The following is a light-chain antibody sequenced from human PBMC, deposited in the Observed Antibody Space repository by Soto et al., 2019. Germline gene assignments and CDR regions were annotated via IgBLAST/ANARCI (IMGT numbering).Light chain of an antibody. Sequence: DIVMTQSPDSLAVSLGERATINCKSSQSVLYSSNNKNYLAWYQQKPGQPPKLLIYWASTRESGVPDRFSGSGSGTDFTLTISSLQAEDVAVYYCHKSYSSPQTFGQGTKVEIK. J-gene: IGKJ1*01. CDR3: HKSYSSPQT. CDR2: WAS. CDR1: QSVLYSSNNKNY. V-gene: IGKV4-1*01.